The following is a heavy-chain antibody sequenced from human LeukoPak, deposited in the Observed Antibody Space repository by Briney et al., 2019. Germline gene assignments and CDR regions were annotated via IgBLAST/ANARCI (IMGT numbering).Heavy chain of an antibody. CDR3: ARIDRAVAGTIDY. CDR2: IYYSGST. V-gene: IGHV4-59*08. CDR1: GVSISSYF. Sequence: SETLSLTCTVSGVSISSYFWSWIRQPPGKGLEWIGYIYYSGSTNYNPSLKSRVTMSVDTSKNQFSLKLSDVTAADTAVYYCARIDRAVAGTIDYWGQGTLVTVSS. J-gene: IGHJ4*02. D-gene: IGHD6-19*01.